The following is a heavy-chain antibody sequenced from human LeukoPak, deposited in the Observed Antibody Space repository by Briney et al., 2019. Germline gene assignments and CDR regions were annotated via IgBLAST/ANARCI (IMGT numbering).Heavy chain of an antibody. Sequence: PSETLSLTRTVSGGSFTSYYWSWIRQPAGKGLEWIGRIYASGNTDYNPSRTNYNPSLKSRVTISVDTSKNQFSLKLSSVTAADTAVYYCARAAAAGRRAHFDYWGQGTLVTVSS. CDR2: IYASGNTDYNPSRT. D-gene: IGHD6-13*01. CDR1: GGSFTSYY. J-gene: IGHJ4*02. V-gene: IGHV4-4*07. CDR3: ARAAAAGRRAHFDY.